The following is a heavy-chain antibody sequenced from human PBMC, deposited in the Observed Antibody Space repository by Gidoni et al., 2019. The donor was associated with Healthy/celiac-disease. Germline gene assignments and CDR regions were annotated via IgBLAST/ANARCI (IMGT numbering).Heavy chain of an antibody. J-gene: IGHJ6*02. CDR3: ARGTMVRGVIITTRGVGGMDV. CDR1: GGSFSGYY. CDR2: INHSGST. V-gene: IGHV4-34*01. D-gene: IGHD3-10*01. Sequence: VYGGSFSGYYWRWIRQPPGKGLEWIGEINHSGSTNYNPSLKRRVTISVATSKNQCSLKLSSVTAADTAVYYCARGTMVRGVIITTRGVGGMDVWGQGTTVTVSS.